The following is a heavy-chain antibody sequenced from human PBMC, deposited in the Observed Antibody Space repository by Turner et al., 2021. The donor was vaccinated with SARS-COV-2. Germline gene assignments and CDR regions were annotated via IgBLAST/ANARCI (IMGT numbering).Heavy chain of an antibody. CDR3: ARHPLNYDFWSGYYYYGMDV. CDR1: GGSISTTNW. D-gene: IGHD3-3*01. CDR2: IHHTAGT. J-gene: IGHJ6*02. Sequence: QVQLQESGPGLVKPAGTLSLTCAVSGGSISTTNWWFWVRQPPGKGLEWIGEIHHTAGTNYNPSLKSRVTISVDTSKNQFSLKLSSVTAADTAVYYCARHPLNYDFWSGYYYYGMDVWGQGTTVTVSS. V-gene: IGHV4-4*02.